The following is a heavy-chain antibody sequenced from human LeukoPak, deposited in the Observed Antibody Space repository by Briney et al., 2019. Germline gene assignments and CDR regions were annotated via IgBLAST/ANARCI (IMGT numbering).Heavy chain of an antibody. D-gene: IGHD3-10*01. CDR3: ATRLLGDVVDY. V-gene: IGHV1-69*04. Sequence: SVKVSCKASGGTFSSYAISWVRQAPGQGLEWMGRIIPILDIPNYAQKFQGRVTITADKSTSTAYMELSSLRSEDTAVYYCATRLLGDVVDYWGQGTLVTVSS. CDR1: GGTFSSYA. J-gene: IGHJ4*02. CDR2: IIPILDIP.